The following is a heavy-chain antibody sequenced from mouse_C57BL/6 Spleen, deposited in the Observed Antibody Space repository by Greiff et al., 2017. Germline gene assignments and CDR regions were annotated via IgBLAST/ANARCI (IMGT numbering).Heavy chain of an antibody. D-gene: IGHD2-10*02. Sequence: EVQLQQSGGGLVKPGGSLKLSCAASGFTFSDYGMHWVRQAPEKGLEWVAYISSGSSTIYYADTVKGRFTISRDNAKNTLFLQMTSLRSEDTAKYYCARGGTSDSVGEYGYNYAMDYWGQGTSVTVSS. CDR1: GFTFSDYG. J-gene: IGHJ4*01. CDR2: ISSGSSTI. V-gene: IGHV5-17*01. CDR3: ARGGTSDSVGEYGYNYAMDY.